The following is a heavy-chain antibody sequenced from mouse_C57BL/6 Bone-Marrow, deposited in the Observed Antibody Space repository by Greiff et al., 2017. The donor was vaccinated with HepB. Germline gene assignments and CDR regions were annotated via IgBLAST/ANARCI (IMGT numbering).Heavy chain of an antibody. CDR2: INYDGSST. CDR3: ARYYYGSSYSWYFDV. J-gene: IGHJ1*03. Sequence: EVQLMESEGGLVRPGSSMKLSCTASGFTFSDYYMAWVRQVPEKGLEWVANINYDGSSTYYLDSLKSRFIISRDNAKNILYLQMSSLKSEDTATYYCARYYYGSSYSWYFDVWGTGTTVTVSS. D-gene: IGHD1-1*01. CDR1: GFTFSDYY. V-gene: IGHV5-16*01.